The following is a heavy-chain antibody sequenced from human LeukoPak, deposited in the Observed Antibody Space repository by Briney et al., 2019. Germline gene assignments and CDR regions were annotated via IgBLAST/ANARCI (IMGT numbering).Heavy chain of an antibody. CDR1: GYTLTELS. V-gene: IGHV1-24*01. CDR2: FDPEDGET. Sequence: ASVKVSCKVSGYTLTELSMHWVRQAPGKGLEWMGGFDPEDGETIYAQKFQGRVTMTEDTSTDTAYMGLSSLRSEDTAVYYCATAVYDSSGLIDYWGQGTLVTVSS. J-gene: IGHJ4*02. CDR3: ATAVYDSSGLIDY. D-gene: IGHD3-22*01.